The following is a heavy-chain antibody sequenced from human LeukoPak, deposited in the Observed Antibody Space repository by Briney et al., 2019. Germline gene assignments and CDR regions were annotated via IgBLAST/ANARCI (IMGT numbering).Heavy chain of an antibody. J-gene: IGHJ6*03. V-gene: IGHV3-11*04. CDR2: ISSSGSAI. CDR3: AKDLGYCSGGSCYYYYYYYMDV. CDR1: GFTFSDYC. Sequence: PGRSLRLSCAASGFTFSDYCMSWIRQAPGKGLEWVSYISSSGSAIYYADSVKGRFTISRDNSKNTLYLQMNSLRAEDTAVYYCAKDLGYCSGGSCYYYYYYYMDVWGKGTTVTVSS. D-gene: IGHD2-15*01.